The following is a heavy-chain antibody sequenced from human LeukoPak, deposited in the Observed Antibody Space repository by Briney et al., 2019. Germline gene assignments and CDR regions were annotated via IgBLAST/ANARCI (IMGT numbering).Heavy chain of an antibody. Sequence: GGSLRLSCAASGFTFSNYAMSWLRQAPGKGLEWVSTIGNSGGSTYYADSVKGRFTIARDDPENTLFLQMNSLRAEDTAVYYCARDPYSGSYSDYYYYYMDVWGKGTTVTVSS. D-gene: IGHD1-26*01. CDR3: ARDPYSGSYSDYYYYYMDV. CDR2: IGNSGGST. CDR1: GFTFSNYA. J-gene: IGHJ6*03. V-gene: IGHV3-23*01.